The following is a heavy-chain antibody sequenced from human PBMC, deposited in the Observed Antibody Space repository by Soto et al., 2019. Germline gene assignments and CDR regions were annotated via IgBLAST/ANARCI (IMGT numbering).Heavy chain of an antibody. D-gene: IGHD6-19*01. J-gene: IGHJ1*01. CDR2: IKPDGSVK. CDR1: GFAFSRYW. Sequence: EVQLVESGGGLVQPGGSLRLSCVASGFAFSRYWMTWVRQAPGKGLEWVANIKPDGSVKPYVDSVKGRFTISGDNANNLLFLQMSGLSAGDTAVYYCASPHIAVAGNVYFQDWGQGTLVTVSS. V-gene: IGHV3-7*01. CDR3: ASPHIAVAGNVYFQD.